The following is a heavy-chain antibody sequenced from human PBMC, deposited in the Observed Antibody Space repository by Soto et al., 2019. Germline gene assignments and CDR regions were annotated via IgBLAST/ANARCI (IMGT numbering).Heavy chain of an antibody. CDR1: GYSISSGYY. Sequence: PSETLSLTCAVSGYSISSGYYWGWIRQPPGKGLEWIGSTYHSGSTYYNPSLKSRVTISVDTSKNQFSLKLSSVTAADTAVYYCAGDHIYDSSGQRTLYYYGMDVWGQVTTVTVSS. CDR2: TYHSGST. CDR3: AGDHIYDSSGQRTLYYYGMDV. J-gene: IGHJ6*02. D-gene: IGHD3-22*01. V-gene: IGHV4-38-2*01.